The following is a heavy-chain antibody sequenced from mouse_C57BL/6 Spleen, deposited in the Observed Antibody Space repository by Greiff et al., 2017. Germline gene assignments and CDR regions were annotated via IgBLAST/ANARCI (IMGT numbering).Heavy chain of an antibody. CDR3: SSYFYCSSYWYFDV. CDR1: GFNIKDYY. Sequence: VQLQQSGAELVKPGASVKLSCTASGFNIKDYYMHWVKQRTEQGLEWIGRIDPEDGATKYAPKFQGKATITADPSSNTAYLQLSSLTSEDTAVYYCSSYFYCSSYWYFDVWGTGTTVTVSS. CDR2: IDPEDGAT. D-gene: IGHD1-1*01. J-gene: IGHJ1*03. V-gene: IGHV14-2*01.